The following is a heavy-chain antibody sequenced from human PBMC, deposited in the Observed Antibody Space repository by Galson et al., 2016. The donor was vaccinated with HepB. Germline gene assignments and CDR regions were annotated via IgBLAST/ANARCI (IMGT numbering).Heavy chain of an antibody. D-gene: IGHD3-22*01. Sequence: SLRLSCAASGFTFGDYAMTWVRQAPGKGLEWVGLIRSKAYGGTTEYAASVRGRFTISRDDSKNIAYLQMNSLKTEDTAVYYCSIPNYSDSSELKQLVAPWGQGTLVTVSS. CDR1: GFTFGDYA. CDR3: SIPNYSDSSELKQLVAP. CDR2: IRSKAYGGTT. V-gene: IGHV3-49*04. J-gene: IGHJ5*02.